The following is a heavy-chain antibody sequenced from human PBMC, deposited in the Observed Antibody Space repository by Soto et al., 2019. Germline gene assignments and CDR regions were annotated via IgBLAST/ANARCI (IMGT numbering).Heavy chain of an antibody. CDR3: ARQGSWPYYYYALDV. D-gene: IGHD1-26*01. Sequence: QVQLVQSGPEVRKPGASVKVSCEASGYTFTTSGISWVRQVPGQGLEWMGWISTYNGDTNSAQNFQGRVLITADTATGTAYMELMSLKSDDTAVYYCARQGSWPYYYYALDVCGQGTTVTVSS. J-gene: IGHJ6*02. CDR1: GYTFTTSG. CDR2: ISTYNGDT. V-gene: IGHV1-18*01.